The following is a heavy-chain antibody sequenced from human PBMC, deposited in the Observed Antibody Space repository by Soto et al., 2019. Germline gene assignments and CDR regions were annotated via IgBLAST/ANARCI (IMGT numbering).Heavy chain of an antibody. CDR2: IYYSGST. CDR3: ARTIVVVVAAFWFDP. Sequence: QVQLQESGPGLVKPSQTLSLTCTVSGGSISSGGYYWSWIRQHPGKGLEWIGYIYYSGSTYYNPSLKSRVTMSVDTSKNQFSLKLSSVTAADTAVYYCARTIVVVVAAFWFDPWGQGTLVTVSS. V-gene: IGHV4-31*03. D-gene: IGHD2-15*01. J-gene: IGHJ5*02. CDR1: GGSISSGGYY.